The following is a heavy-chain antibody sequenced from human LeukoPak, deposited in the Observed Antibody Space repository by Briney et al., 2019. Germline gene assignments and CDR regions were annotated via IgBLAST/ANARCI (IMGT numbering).Heavy chain of an antibody. Sequence: GGSLRLSCAASGFTFSSYGMHWVRQAPGKGLEWVAVIWYDGSNKYYADSVKGRFTISRDNSKNTLYLQMNSLRAEDTAVYYCARDPSWGFFDYWGQGTLVTVSS. CDR3: ARDPSWGFFDY. V-gene: IGHV3-33*01. CDR1: GFTFSSYG. CDR2: IWYDGSNK. J-gene: IGHJ4*02. D-gene: IGHD2-2*01.